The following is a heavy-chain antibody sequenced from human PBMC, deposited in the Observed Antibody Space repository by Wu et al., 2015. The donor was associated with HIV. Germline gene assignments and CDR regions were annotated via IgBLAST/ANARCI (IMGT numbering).Heavy chain of an antibody. CDR3: ARGRVVVVAATYAFDI. J-gene: IGHJ3*02. CDR2: IIPIFGTA. Sequence: QVQLVQSGAEVKKPGSSVKVSCKASGGTFSSYAISWVRQAPGQGLEWMGGIIPIFGTANYAQKFQGRVTITADESTSTAYMELSSLRSEDTAVYYCARGRVVVVAATYAFDIWGPRGQWSPSLQ. CDR1: GGTFSSYA. V-gene: IGHV1-69*12. D-gene: IGHD2-15*01.